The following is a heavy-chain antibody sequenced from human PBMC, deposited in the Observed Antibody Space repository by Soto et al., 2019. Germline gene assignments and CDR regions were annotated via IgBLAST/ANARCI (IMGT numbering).Heavy chain of an antibody. CDR1: GYSFTRYW. CDR2: IYPGDSDT. V-gene: IGHV5-51*01. J-gene: IGHJ3*02. D-gene: IGHD3-16*01. CDR3: ARPRRDGLFDAFDI. Sequence: PGESLTISCKGSGYSFTRYWIGWVRQMPGKGLEWMGIIYPGDSDTRYSPSFRGQVTISADKSISTAYLQWSSLKASDTAIYYCARPRRDGLFDAFDIWGQGTMVTVSS.